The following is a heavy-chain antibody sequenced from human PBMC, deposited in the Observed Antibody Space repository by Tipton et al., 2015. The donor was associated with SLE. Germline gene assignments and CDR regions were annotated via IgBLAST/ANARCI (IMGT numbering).Heavy chain of an antibody. CDR3: ARDMGYCTNGVCYSDY. J-gene: IGHJ4*02. D-gene: IGHD2-8*01. CDR1: GFTFSSYW. V-gene: IGHV3-7*01. Sequence: GSLRLSCAASGFTFSSYWMSWVRQAPGKGLEWVANIKQDGSEKYYVDSVKGRFTISRDNAKNSLYLQMNSLRAEDTAVYYCARDMGYCTNGVCYSDYWGQGTLVTVSS. CDR2: IKQDGSEK.